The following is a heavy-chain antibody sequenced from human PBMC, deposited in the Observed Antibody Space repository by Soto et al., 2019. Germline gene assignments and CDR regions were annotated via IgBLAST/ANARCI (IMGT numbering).Heavy chain of an antibody. CDR2: INSDGSST. CDR3: ERLSYGSSSGANFDY. CDR1: GFTFSSYW. Sequence: GSLRLSCAASGFTFSSYWMHWVRQAPGKGLVWVSRINSDGSSTSYADSVKGRFTISRDNAKNTLYLQMNSLRAEDTAVYYCERLSYGSSSGANFDYWGQGTLVTVYS. V-gene: IGHV3-74*01. D-gene: IGHD6-6*01. J-gene: IGHJ4*02.